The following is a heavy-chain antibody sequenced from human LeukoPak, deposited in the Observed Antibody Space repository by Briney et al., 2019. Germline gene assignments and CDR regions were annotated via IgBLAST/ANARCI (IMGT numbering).Heavy chain of an antibody. V-gene: IGHV3-30-3*01. Sequence: GGSLRLSCAASGFTFSSYAMHWVRQAPGKGLEWVAVLSYDGSNEYYADSVKGRFTISRDNSKNTLYLQMNNLRAEDTAVYYCARVRNREGRYYYGMDVWGQGTTVTVSS. CDR3: ARVRNREGRYYYGMDV. CDR2: LSYDGSNE. J-gene: IGHJ6*02. CDR1: GFTFSSYA. D-gene: IGHD1-14*01.